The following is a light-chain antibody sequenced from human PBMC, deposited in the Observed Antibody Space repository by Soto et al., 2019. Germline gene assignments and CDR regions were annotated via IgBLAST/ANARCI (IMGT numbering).Light chain of an antibody. V-gene: IGLV2-11*01. Sequence: QSVLTQPHSVSGSPGQSVTISFTGTNSDVGRYNSVSWYQQLPGKAPQLIISAVRQRPSGVPDRFSGSKSGNTASLTISGLQTDDEAEYFCFSYTANDNWVFGGGTKLTVL. J-gene: IGLJ3*02. CDR2: AVR. CDR3: FSYTANDNWV. CDR1: NSDVGRYNS.